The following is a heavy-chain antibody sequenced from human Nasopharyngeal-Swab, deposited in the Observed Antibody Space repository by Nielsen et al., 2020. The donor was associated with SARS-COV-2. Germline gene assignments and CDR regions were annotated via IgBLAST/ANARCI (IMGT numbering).Heavy chain of an antibody. D-gene: IGHD6-13*01. V-gene: IGHV3-21*01. J-gene: IGHJ6*03. CDR3: ARVGGIAAAGTSYYYYMDV. CDR2: ISSSSSYI. CDR1: GFTFSSYS. Sequence: GGSLRLSCAASGFTFSSYSMNWVRQAPGKGLEWVSSISSSSSYIYYADSVKGRFTISRDNAKNSLYLQMNSLRAEDTAVYYCARVGGIAAAGTSYYYYMDVWGKGTTVTVSS.